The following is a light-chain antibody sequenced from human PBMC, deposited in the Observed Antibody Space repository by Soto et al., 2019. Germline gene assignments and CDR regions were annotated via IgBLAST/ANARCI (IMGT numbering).Light chain of an antibody. CDR2: EVS. CDR1: SSDVGGYNY. CDR3: SSYAGRNNLGV. Sequence: QSALTQPPSASGSPGQSVTISCTGTSSDVGGYNYVSWYQQHPGKAPKVMIYEVSKRPSGVPDRFSGAKSGNTASLTVSGLQAEAEADSYCSSYAGRNNLGVFGTGTKLTVL. V-gene: IGLV2-8*01. J-gene: IGLJ1*01.